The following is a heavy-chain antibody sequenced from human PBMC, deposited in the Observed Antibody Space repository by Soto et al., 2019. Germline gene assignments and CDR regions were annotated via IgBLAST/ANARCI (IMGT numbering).Heavy chain of an antibody. V-gene: IGHV4-59*01. CDR1: GGSISSYY. Sequence: SSETLSLTCTVSGGSISSYYWSWIRQPPGKGLEWIGYISYRGNTNYNPSLKSRVSISRDTSKNQFSLKLTSVTAADTAVYYCARHMTTVIFYDHWGQGNLVTVSS. CDR2: ISYRGNT. CDR3: ARHMTTVIFYDH. D-gene: IGHD4-4*01. J-gene: IGHJ4*02.